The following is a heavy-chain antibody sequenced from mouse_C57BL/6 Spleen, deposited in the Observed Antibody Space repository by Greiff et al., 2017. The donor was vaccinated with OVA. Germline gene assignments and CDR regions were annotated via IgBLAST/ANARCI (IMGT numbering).Heavy chain of an antibody. CDR1: GYTFTSYW. V-gene: IGHV1-53*01. Sequence: QVQLQQPGTELVKPGASVKLSCKASGYTFTSYWMHWVKQRPGQGLEWIGNINPSNGGTNYNEKFKSKATLTADKSSSTAYLQLSSLTSEDTAVYYCAKDGDHPYPHRYCDVWGTGTTVTVSA. D-gene: IGHD2-10*01. CDR3: AKDGDHPYPHRYCDV. J-gene: IGHJ1*03. CDR2: INPSNGGT.